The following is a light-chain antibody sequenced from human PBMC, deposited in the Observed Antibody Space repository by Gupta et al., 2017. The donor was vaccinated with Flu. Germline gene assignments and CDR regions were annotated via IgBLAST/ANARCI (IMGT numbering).Light chain of an antibody. CDR3: QQSYSSLWT. CDR2: GAS. Sequence: DIQMTQSPSSLSASVGDRVTITCRASQSIGKSLNWYQQKPGNSPRLLIFGASGRQTGVPSTFSASGSGTDFTLTISSLQPEDFATYYCQQSYSSLWTFGQGTKV. V-gene: IGKV1-39*01. J-gene: IGKJ1*01. CDR1: QSIGKS.